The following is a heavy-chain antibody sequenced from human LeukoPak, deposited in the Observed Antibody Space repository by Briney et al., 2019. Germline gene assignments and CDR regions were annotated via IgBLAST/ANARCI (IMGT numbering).Heavy chain of an antibody. V-gene: IGHV4-39*01. CDR1: GASISRGTYY. J-gene: IGHJ3*02. D-gene: IGHD3-3*01. Sequence: SETLSLTCTVSGASISRGTYYWGWIRQPPGKGLEWIGSICCVGSTNYNPSLKSRVTVSVDTSKNQFSLKLTSVTAADTAVYYCARHGVGRGDGGFFDIWGQGTMVTVSS. CDR2: ICCVGST. CDR3: ARHGVGRGDGGFFDI.